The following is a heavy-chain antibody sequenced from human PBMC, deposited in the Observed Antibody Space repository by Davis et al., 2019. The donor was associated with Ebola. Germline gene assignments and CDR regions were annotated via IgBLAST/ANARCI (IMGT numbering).Heavy chain of an antibody. CDR2: IYPGDSDT. J-gene: IGHJ6*02. CDR3: ARAYYDFWSGYFTDPYYYYGMDV. CDR1: GYSFTSYW. Sequence: KFSCKGSGYSFTSYWIGWVRQMPGKGLEWMGIIYPGDSDTRYSPSFQGQVTISADKSISTAYLQWSSLKASDTAMYYCARAYYDFWSGYFTDPYYYYGMDVWGQGTTVTVSS. D-gene: IGHD3-3*01. V-gene: IGHV5-51*01.